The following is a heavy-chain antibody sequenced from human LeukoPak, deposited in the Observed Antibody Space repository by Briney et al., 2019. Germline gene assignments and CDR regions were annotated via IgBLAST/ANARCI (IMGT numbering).Heavy chain of an antibody. D-gene: IGHD3-22*01. CDR3: TSRGINYYDSGGFTY. CDR2: ISSSSAYI. CDR1: GFTFSGYS. V-gene: IGHV3-21*01. Sequence: PGGSLRLSCAASGFTFSGYSMNWVRQAPGKGLEWVSSISSSSAYIYYAGSVKGRFTISRDNAKNSLYLQVNSLRAEDTAGYYCTSRGINYYDSGGFTYWGQGALVTVSS. J-gene: IGHJ4*02.